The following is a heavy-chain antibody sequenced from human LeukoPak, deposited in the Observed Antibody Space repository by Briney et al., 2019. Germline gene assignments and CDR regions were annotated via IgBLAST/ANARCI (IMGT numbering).Heavy chain of an antibody. CDR1: GDSVSSNSAA. Sequence: SQTLSLTCALSGDSVSSNSAAWNWIRQSPSRGLEWLGRTYYRSKWYNDYAVSVKSRITINPDTSKNQFSLQLNSVTPEDTAVYYCASSPGIAAATRSPYYFDYWGQGTLVTVSS. CDR2: TYYRSKWYN. V-gene: IGHV6-1*01. J-gene: IGHJ4*02. CDR3: ASSPGIAAATRSPYYFDY. D-gene: IGHD6-13*01.